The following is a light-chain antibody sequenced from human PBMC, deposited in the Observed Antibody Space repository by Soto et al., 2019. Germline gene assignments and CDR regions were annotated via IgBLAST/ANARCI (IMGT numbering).Light chain of an antibody. CDR3: QQYYTTPLT. Sequence: DIVMTQSPDSLAVSLGERATINCKSSQSVLYTSNNKNYLAWYQQKPGQPPKLPIYWASTRESGVPDRFSGSGSGTDFTLTISSLQAEDVAVYSCQQYYTTPLTVGGGTKVDIK. V-gene: IGKV4-1*01. CDR2: WAS. CDR1: QSVLYTSNNKNY. J-gene: IGKJ4*01.